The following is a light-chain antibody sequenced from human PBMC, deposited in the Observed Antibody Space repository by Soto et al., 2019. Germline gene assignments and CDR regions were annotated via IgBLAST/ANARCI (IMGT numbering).Light chain of an antibody. V-gene: IGKV1-8*01. CDR1: QGISSY. CDR3: QQYGSSLT. J-gene: IGKJ1*01. CDR2: AAS. Sequence: AIRMTQSPSSLSASTGERVTISCRASQGISSYLAWYQKKPGKAPKLLIYAASTLQSGVPSRFSGSGSGTDFTLTISRVEPEDFALYYCQQYGSSLTFGLGTKVDIK.